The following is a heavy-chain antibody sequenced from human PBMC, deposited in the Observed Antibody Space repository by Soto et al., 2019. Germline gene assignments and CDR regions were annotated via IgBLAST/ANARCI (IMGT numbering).Heavy chain of an antibody. CDR1: GGSITSGGYY. D-gene: IGHD3-10*01. CDR3: ARKQAGYFYGIDY. CDR2: IYDSGST. V-gene: IGHV4-31*03. J-gene: IGHJ4*02. Sequence: SETLSLTCTVSGGSITSGGYYWSWIRQHPGKGLEWLGYIYDSGSTFYNPSLKSRITLSVGTSKNQFSLKLSSVTVADTAVYFCARKQAGYFYGIDYWGQGTLVTVSS.